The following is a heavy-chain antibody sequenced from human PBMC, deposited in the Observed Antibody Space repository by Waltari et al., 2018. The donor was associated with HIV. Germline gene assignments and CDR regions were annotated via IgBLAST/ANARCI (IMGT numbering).Heavy chain of an antibody. Sequence: QVQLVESGGGVVQPGRSLRLSCAASGLTFSSYGMHGLRQAPGKGLEWVAVISYEGSNKDYADSVKGRFTISRDNSKNKLYLQMSSLRAEDTAVYYCAKDKDSTVTTIFYYYGMDVWGQGTTVTVSS. CDR3: AKDKDSTVTTIFYYYGMDV. V-gene: IGHV3-30*18. D-gene: IGHD4-17*01. CDR2: ISYEGSNK. J-gene: IGHJ6*02. CDR1: GLTFSSYG.